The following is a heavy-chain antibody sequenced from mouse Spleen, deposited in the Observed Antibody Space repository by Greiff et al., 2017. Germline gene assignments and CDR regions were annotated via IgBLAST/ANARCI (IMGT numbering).Heavy chain of an antibody. CDR2: INYDGSST. V-gene: IGHV5-16*01. CDR3: ARGPYYAMDY. Sequence: EVMLVESEGGLVQPGSSMKLSCTASGFTFSDYYMAWVRQVPEKGLEWVANINYDGSSTYYLDSLKSRFIISRDNAKNILYLQMRSMKSEDTATYYCARGPYYAMDYWGQGTSVTVSS. J-gene: IGHJ4*01. CDR1: GFTFSDYY.